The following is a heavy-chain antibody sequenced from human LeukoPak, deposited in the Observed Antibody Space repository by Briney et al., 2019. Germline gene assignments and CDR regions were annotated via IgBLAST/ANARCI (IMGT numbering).Heavy chain of an antibody. J-gene: IGHJ4*02. Sequence: GASVKVSCKASGSTFTGYYMHWVRQAPGQGLEWMGWINPNSGGTNYAQKFQGRVTMTRDTSISTAYMELSRLRSDDTAVCYCAREPCSSTSCGNENDDDYWGQGTLVTVS. CDR1: GSTFTGYY. CDR3: AREPCSSTSCGNENDDDY. D-gene: IGHD2-2*01. V-gene: IGHV1-2*02. CDR2: INPNSGGT.